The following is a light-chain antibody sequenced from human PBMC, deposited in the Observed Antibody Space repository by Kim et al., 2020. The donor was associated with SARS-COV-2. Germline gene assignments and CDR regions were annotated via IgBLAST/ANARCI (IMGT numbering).Light chain of an antibody. CDR3: AAWDDSLSGPV. J-gene: IGLJ3*02. Sequence: GQRVTISCSGSSSNIGSNYVYWYQQFPGTAPKLRTYRNNQRPSGVPDRFSGSKSGTSASLAISGLRSEDEADYYCAAWDDSLSGPVFGGGTQLTVL. CDR2: RNN. V-gene: IGLV1-47*01. CDR1: SSNIGSNY.